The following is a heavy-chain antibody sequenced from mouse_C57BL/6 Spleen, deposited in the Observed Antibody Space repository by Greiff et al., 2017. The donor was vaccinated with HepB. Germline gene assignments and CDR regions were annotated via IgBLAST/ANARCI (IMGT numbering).Heavy chain of an antibody. J-gene: IGHJ2*01. CDR3: ARGEGDY. Sequence: VKLQESGPELVKPGASVKISCKASGYAFSSSWMNWVKQRPGKGLEWIGRIYPGDGDTNYNGKFKGKATLTADKSSSTAYMQLSSLTSEDSAVYFCARGEGDYWGQGTTLTVSS. CDR1: GYAFSSSW. V-gene: IGHV1-82*01. CDR2: IYPGDGDT.